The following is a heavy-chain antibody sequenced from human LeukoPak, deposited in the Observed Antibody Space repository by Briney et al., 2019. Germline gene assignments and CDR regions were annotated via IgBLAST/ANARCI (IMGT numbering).Heavy chain of an antibody. CDR2: ISGSGGST. D-gene: IGHD3-3*01. J-gene: IGHJ4*02. Sequence: GGSLRLSCAASGFTFSSYAMSWVRQAPGKGLEWVSAISGSGGSTYYADSVKGRFTISRDNSKNTLYLQMNSLRAEDTAVYHCAKADFWSGYTSHYWGQGTLVTVSS. CDR1: GFTFSSYA. CDR3: AKADFWSGYTSHY. V-gene: IGHV3-23*01.